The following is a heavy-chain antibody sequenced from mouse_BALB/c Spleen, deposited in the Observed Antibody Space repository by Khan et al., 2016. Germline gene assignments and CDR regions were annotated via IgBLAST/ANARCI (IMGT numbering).Heavy chain of an antibody. V-gene: IGHV3-2*02. Sequence: EVQLQESGPGLVKPSQSLSLTCTVTGYSITSDYAWNWIRQFPGNRLEWMGCISYSGSTSYNPSLQSRISITRDTSKNQFFLQLNSVTSEDTATYYCARSDYGDKDAMDYWGQGTSVTVSS. J-gene: IGHJ4*01. CDR3: ARSDYGDKDAMDY. CDR1: GYSITSDYA. D-gene: IGHD1-1*01. CDR2: ISYSGST.